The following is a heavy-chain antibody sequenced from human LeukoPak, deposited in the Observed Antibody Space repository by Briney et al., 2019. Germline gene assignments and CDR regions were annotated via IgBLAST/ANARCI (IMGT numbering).Heavy chain of an antibody. J-gene: IGHJ3*01. CDR1: GISVSNDY. Sequence: GGSLRLSCAASGISVSNDYMSWVRQAPGKGLEWVSAIYANGYTRDAASVKGRFSISRHNSKNTVYLQMDNLRPEDTAVYYCARDRRGEKDFDVWGPGTMVTVSS. CDR3: ARDRRGEKDFDV. CDR2: IYANGYT. V-gene: IGHV3-53*04.